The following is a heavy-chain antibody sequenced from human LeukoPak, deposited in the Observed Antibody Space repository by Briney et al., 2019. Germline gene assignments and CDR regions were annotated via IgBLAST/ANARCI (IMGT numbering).Heavy chain of an antibody. J-gene: IGHJ3*02. D-gene: IGHD1-26*01. V-gene: IGHV3-21*06. CDR2: ISSSSNYI. Sequence: PGGSLRLSCAASGFTFSSYSVNWVRQAPGKGLEWVSSISSSSNYIYYADSVKGRFTISRDNAKNSLYLQMNSLRGEDTAVYYCARDGTSYNDNFRLRAFDIWGQGTMVTVSS. CDR1: GFTFSSYS. CDR3: ARDGTSYNDNFRLRAFDI.